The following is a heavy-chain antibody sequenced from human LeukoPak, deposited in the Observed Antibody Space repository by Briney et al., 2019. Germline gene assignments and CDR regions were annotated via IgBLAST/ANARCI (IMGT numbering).Heavy chain of an antibody. CDR3: ARDASGSYFHY. J-gene: IGHJ4*02. CDR2: MYYSGSA. V-gene: IGHV4-61*01. CDR1: GGSVSSGSYF. D-gene: IGHD3-10*01. Sequence: SETLSLTCTVSGGSVSSGSYFWSWIRQPPGKGLEWIGCMYYSGSANYNPSLKSRVTMSVDTSKNQFSLKLTSVAAADTAVYYCARDASGSYFHYWGQGTLVTVSS.